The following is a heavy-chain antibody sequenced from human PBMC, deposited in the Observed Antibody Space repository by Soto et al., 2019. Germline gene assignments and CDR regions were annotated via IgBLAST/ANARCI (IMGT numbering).Heavy chain of an antibody. CDR3: ARGGALSTSWYWGDGLDS. Sequence: QVQLEQSGSEVQKSGSSVKVSCKASGYSVSSHAITWVRQAPGQGLEWMGGIIPVFGTPTYAQKFQGRLTISADKSTNTSSLELRSLRSEDTAVYYCARGGALSTSWYWGDGLDSWGQGTQVTVSS. D-gene: IGHD6-13*01. CDR1: GYSVSSHA. V-gene: IGHV1-69*06. J-gene: IGHJ4*02. CDR2: IIPVFGTP.